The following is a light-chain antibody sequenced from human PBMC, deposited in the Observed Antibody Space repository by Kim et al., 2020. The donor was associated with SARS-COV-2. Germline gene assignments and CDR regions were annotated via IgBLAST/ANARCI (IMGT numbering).Light chain of an antibody. CDR1: QSVSSY. V-gene: IGKV3-11*01. J-gene: IGKJ1*01. CDR2: DAS. CDR3: QQRSNWPPT. Sequence: SPGERATLSCRASQSVSSYLAWYQQKPGQAPRLLIYDASNRATGIPARFSGSGSGTDFTLTISSLEPGDFAVYYCQQRSNWPPTFGQGTKVDIK.